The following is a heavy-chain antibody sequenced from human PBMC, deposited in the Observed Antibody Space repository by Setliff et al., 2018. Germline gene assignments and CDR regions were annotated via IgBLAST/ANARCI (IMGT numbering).Heavy chain of an antibody. CDR3: VRLAGQLGQTRSNYYYYYYMDV. Sequence: GGSLRLSCAASGFTFSNYYMTWVRQAPGKGLEWVANTKEDGGEQYYVDSVKGRFTISRDNAKNSLYLQMNSLAAEDTAVFYCVRLAGQLGQTRSNYYYYYYMDVWGKGTTVTVSS. D-gene: IGHD6-6*01. J-gene: IGHJ6*03. CDR1: GFTFSNYY. CDR2: TKEDGGEQ. V-gene: IGHV3-7*01.